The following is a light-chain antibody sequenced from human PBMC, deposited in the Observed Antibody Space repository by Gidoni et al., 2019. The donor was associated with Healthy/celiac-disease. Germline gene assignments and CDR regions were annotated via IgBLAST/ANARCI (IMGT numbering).Light chain of an antibody. CDR1: QSISSY. J-gene: IGKJ2*04. CDR3: QQSYSTPCS. Sequence: DIQMTQSPSSLSAGVGDRVTITCRASQSISSYLNWYQQKPGKAPKLLIYAASSLQSGVPSRFSGSGSGTDFTLTISSLQPEDFATYYCQQSYSTPCSFGQGTKLEIK. CDR2: AAS. V-gene: IGKV1-39*01.